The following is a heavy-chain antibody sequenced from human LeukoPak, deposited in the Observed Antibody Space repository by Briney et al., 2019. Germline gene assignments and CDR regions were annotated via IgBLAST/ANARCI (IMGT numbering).Heavy chain of an antibody. CDR3: ARRQMATIHGDYFDY. J-gene: IGHJ4*02. CDR1: GGSISSSSYY. V-gene: IGHV4-39*01. Sequence: PSETLSLTCTVSGGSISSSSYYWGWIRQPPGKGLEWIGSIYYSGSTYYNPSLKSRVTISVDTSKNQFSPKLSSVTAADTAVYYCARRQMATIHGDYFDYWGQGTLVTVSS. CDR2: IYYSGST. D-gene: IGHD5-24*01.